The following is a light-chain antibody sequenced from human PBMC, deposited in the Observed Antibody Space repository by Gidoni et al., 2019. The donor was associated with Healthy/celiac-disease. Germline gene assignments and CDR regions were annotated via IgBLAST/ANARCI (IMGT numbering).Light chain of an antibody. CDR2: AAS. CDR3: QQYYSYPLT. V-gene: IGKV1-8*01. J-gene: IGKJ4*01. CDR1: QGSSSS. Sequence: AIRMTQSPSSFSASTGDRVPITCRASQGSSSSLAWYQQKPGKEPKLLSYAASTLQSGVPSRFSGSGSGTDFTLTISCLQSEDFATYYCQQYYSYPLTFGGGTKVEIK.